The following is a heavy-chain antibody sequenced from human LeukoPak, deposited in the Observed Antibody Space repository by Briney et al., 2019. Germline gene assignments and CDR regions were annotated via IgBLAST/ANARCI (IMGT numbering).Heavy chain of an antibody. Sequence: ASVKVSCKASGYTFTNYAMHWVRQAPGQRLEWMGWINAGNGNTKYSQKFQGRVTITRDTSASTAYMELSSLRSEDTAVYYCARGYRAYYDSSGYYSNWGQGTLVTVSS. CDR3: ARGYRAYYDSSGYYSN. V-gene: IGHV1-3*01. D-gene: IGHD3-22*01. CDR1: GYTFTNYA. CDR2: INAGNGNT. J-gene: IGHJ4*02.